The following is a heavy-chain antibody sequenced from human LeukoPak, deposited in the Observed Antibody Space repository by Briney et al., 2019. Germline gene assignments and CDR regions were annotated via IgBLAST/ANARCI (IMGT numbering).Heavy chain of an antibody. CDR1: GFTFGDYV. J-gene: IGHJ4*02. CDR2: IRSKVYGGTT. D-gene: IGHD4-23*01. CDR3: TRDYGGFGY. V-gene: IGHV3-49*04. Sequence: PGRSLRLSCRSSGFTFGDYVMTWVRQAPGKGLEWVGFIRSKVYGGTTEYAASVKGRFIISRDDSKSIAYLQMNSLETEDTAVYYCTRDYGGFGYWGQGTLVTVSS.